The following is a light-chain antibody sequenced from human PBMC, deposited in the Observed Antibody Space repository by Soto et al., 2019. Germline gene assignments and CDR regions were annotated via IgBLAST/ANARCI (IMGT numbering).Light chain of an antibody. J-gene: IGKJ2*01. CDR3: QQYDHLLV. CDR1: QDISNY. Sequence: DIQMTQSPSSLSASVGDRVTITCQASQDISNYLNWYQQKPGKAPKLLIYDASNLETGVPSRFSGSGSGTDFTITISSLQAEDIATYYCQQYDHLLVFGQGTKLEIK. CDR2: DAS. V-gene: IGKV1-33*01.